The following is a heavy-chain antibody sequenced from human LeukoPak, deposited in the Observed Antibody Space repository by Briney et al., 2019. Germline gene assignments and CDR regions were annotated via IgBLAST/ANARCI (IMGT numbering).Heavy chain of an antibody. Sequence: PSETLSLTCAVYGGSFSGYYWSWIRQPPGKGLEWIGEINHSGSTNYNPSLKSRVTISVDTSKNQFSLKPSSVTAADTAVYYCARGDPYGDFDYWGQGTLVTVSS. CDR3: ARGDPYGDFDY. CDR2: INHSGST. V-gene: IGHV4-34*01. J-gene: IGHJ4*02. CDR1: GGSFSGYY. D-gene: IGHD4-17*01.